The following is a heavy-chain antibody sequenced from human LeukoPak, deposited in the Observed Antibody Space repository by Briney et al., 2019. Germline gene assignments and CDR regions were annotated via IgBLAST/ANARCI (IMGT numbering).Heavy chain of an antibody. CDR1: GASISNDDYC. V-gene: IGHV4-39*07. J-gene: IGHJ5*02. CDR2: IFNSANP. Sequence: SETLSLTCTVSGASISNDDYCWAWVRQPPGKGLEWIGTIFNSANPYYNPPLKSRVTLSLDASKNQIFLTLSSVTAADTAVYYCARDHIDGFNPNNWFAPWGQGTLVTVSS. CDR3: ARDHIDGFNPNNWFAP. D-gene: IGHD5-24*01.